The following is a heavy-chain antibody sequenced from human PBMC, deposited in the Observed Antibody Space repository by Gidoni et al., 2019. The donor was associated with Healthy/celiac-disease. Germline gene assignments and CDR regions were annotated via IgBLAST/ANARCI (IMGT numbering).Heavy chain of an antibody. J-gene: IGHJ2*01. CDR3: ARAKDMATMVQGVITANWYFDL. CDR2: INPSVGST. CDR1: GYTFTSYD. V-gene: IGHV1-46*01. Sequence: QVQLEQSGAAVKKPGASVKVSCKASGYTFTSYDMHWVRQAPGQGLEWQGIINPSVGSTSYAQKFQGRVTMTRDTSTSTVYMELSSLRSEATAVYYCARAKDMATMVQGVITANWYFDLWGRGTLVTVSS. D-gene: IGHD3-10*01.